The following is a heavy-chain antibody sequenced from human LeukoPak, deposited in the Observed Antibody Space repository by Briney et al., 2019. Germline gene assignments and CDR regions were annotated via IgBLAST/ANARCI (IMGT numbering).Heavy chain of an antibody. CDR3: ASFTYYYDSRNAFDI. CDR2: IYTSGST. V-gene: IGHV4-4*07. Sequence: SETLSLTCTVSGGSISSYYWSWIRQPAGKGLEWIGRIYTSGSTNYNPSLKSRVTMSVDTSKNQFSLKLSSVTAADTAVYYCASFTYYYDSRNAFDIWGQGTMVTVSS. J-gene: IGHJ3*02. D-gene: IGHD3-22*01. CDR1: GGSISSYY.